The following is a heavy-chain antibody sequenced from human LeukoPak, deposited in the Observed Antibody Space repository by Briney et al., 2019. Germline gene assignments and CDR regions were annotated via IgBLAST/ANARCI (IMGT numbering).Heavy chain of an antibody. CDR3: AKAHDYQYYYDSSGYSQNLYYFDY. CDR1: GFTFSGYT. D-gene: IGHD3-22*01. V-gene: IGHV3-23*01. Sequence: GGSLRLSCAASGFTFSGYTLSWVRQAPGKGLEWVSSISNSGGVTYYADSVKGRLTISRDNSKDTVYLQMNSLRADDTAVYYCAKAHDYQYYYDSSGYSQNLYYFDYWGQGTLVTVSS. CDR2: ISNSGGVT. J-gene: IGHJ4*02.